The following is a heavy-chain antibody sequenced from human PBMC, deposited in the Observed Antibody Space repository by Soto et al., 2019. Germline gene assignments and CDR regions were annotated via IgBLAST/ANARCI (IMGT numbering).Heavy chain of an antibody. CDR2: IKTEADGGTT. J-gene: IGHJ4*02. Sequence: PGGSLRLSCAASGFSFSKVWLSWVRQTPGKGLEWVARIKTEADGGTTEDTEPVKGRFTISRDDSENTLYLQMNSLNTEDTGIYYCVKGSTYTKHYWGQGTLVTVSS. D-gene: IGHD1-1*01. CDR3: VKGSTYTKHY. CDR1: GFSFSKVW. V-gene: IGHV3-15*01.